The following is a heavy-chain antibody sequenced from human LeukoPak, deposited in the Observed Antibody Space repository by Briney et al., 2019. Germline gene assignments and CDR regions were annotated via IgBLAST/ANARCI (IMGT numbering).Heavy chain of an antibody. CDR1: GGSISSGGYY. Sequence: PSETLSLTYTVSGGSISSGGYYWSWIRQHPGKGLEWIGYIYYSGSTYYNPSLKSRVTISVDTSKNQFSLKLSSVTAADTAVYYCARGRWLQSYYFDYWGQGTLVTVSS. D-gene: IGHD5-12*01. J-gene: IGHJ4*02. CDR2: IYYSGST. V-gene: IGHV4-31*03. CDR3: ARGRWLQSYYFDY.